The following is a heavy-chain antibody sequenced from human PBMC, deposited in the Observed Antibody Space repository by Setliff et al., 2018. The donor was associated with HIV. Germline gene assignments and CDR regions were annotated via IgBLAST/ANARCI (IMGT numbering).Heavy chain of an antibody. CDR3: ARVPSAGVRGRPGLYHWFDP. CDR2: IETTGTV. J-gene: IGHJ5*02. D-gene: IGHD3-3*01. CDR1: GDSIRSQF. V-gene: IGHV4-4*08. Sequence: ASETLSLTCNLSGDSIRSQFWTWIRQTPGKGLEWIASIETTGTVNYSPSLKSRVSISLDPSRSQFSLTLRSVTAADTAVYYCARVPSAGVRGRPGLYHWFDPWGQGTLVTVSS.